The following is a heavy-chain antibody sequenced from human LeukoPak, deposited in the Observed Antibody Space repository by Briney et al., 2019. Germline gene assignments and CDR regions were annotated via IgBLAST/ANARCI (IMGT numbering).Heavy chain of an antibody. CDR1: GYSFTSYD. J-gene: IGHJ6*03. Sequence: ASVNVSCKASGYSFTSYDINWMRQAPGQGLEWMGWMNPNTGSTGYAQKFQGRVTLARNISITTAYMELSRLGSEDTAVYYCARMYCGGTSCYRDYFYHMDVWGKGTTVAVSS. V-gene: IGHV1-8*01. CDR2: MNPNTGST. D-gene: IGHD2-2*02. CDR3: ARMYCGGTSCYRDYFYHMDV.